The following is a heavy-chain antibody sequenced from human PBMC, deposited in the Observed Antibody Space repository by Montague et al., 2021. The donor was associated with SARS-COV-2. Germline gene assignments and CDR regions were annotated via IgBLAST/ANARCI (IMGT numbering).Heavy chain of an antibody. CDR2: IYYTETTYYNPAPISGIT. CDR3: SKGGGIGVSDA. J-gene: IGHJ4*02. CDR1: GGSFSTTRNY. Sequence: SETLSLTCTLSGGSFSTTRNYWNWIRQPPGKGLEWIGTIYYTETTYYNPAPISGITYYSPSLKSRVTISVDTSGNQAFLNLRSVTATDTAVYYCSKGGGIGVSDAWGQGTLVTVSS. D-gene: IGHD6-19*01. V-gene: IGHV4-39*01.